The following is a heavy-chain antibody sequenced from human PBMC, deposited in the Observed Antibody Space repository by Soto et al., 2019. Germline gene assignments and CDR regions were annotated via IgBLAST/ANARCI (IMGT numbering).Heavy chain of an antibody. V-gene: IGHV1-18*01. CDR1: GYTLSNYG. J-gene: IGHJ5*02. Sequence: GASLKVACKTSGYTLSNYGITCVRQAPGQPLEWLGWISLYSDGTNYAQKFQGRVSMTTDTSTTTAYMELRSLRSDDTAVYYCARVVPGAEAWFGPWGQGTLVTVPS. CDR2: ISLYSDGT. CDR3: ARVVPGAEAWFGP. D-gene: IGHD2-2*01.